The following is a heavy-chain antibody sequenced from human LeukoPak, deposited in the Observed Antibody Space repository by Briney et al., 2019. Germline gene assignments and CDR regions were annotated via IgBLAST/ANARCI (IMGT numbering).Heavy chain of an antibody. CDR2: ISTSGGTT. CDR1: GFNFSSYE. D-gene: IGHD6-13*01. CDR3: GRGDYASSWYLDH. Sequence: QPGGSLRLSCAASGFNFSSYEMIWVRQATGKGLEWISYISTSGGTTYYGDSVEGRFTISRDNTKNSLYLQMNSLRAEDTAVYYCGRGDYASSWYLDHWGQGSLVTVSS. V-gene: IGHV3-48*03. J-gene: IGHJ4*02.